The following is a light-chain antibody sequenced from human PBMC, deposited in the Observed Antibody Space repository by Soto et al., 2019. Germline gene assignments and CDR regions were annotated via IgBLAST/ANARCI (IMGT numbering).Light chain of an antibody. CDR2: DAF. CDR3: QQRSTWLLT. Sequence: EIVLTQSPATLSLSPGERATLSCRASQSVGSYLAWYQQKPGQAPRLLIYDAFSRATGIPARFSGSGSGTDFTLTISSLEPEDFAVYYCQQRSTWLLTFGGGTKVEIK. V-gene: IGKV3-11*01. J-gene: IGKJ4*01. CDR1: QSVGSY.